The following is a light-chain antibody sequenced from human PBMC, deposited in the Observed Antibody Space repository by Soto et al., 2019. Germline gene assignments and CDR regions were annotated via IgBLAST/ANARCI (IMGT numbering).Light chain of an antibody. CDR1: QGISSY. CDR2: AAS. CDR3: QLLLSLPIT. J-gene: IGKJ5*01. Sequence: DIHMTQSTNSLSASVGDRVTITCGASQGISSYLAWYQQKPGKAPKLLIYAASTLQSGVPLRFSGSGSGTSFTLTISSLQPEDFTTYYCQLLLSLPITFGQGRRLEIK. V-gene: IGKV1-9*01.